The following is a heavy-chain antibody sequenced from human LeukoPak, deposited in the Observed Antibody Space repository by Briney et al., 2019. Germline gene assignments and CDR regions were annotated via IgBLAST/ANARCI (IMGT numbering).Heavy chain of an antibody. CDR3: TTEYSSSYNWFNP. J-gene: IGHJ5*02. CDR2: IRSKTNGGTT. Sequence: PGRSLRLSCTTSGFTFGDYAMDWVRQAPGKGLEWVGFIRSKTNGGTTDYPAPVKGRFTISRDDSKNTLYLQMNSLKIEDTAVYYCTTEYSSSYNWFNPWGQGTLVTVSS. V-gene: IGHV3-49*04. CDR1: GFTFGDYA. D-gene: IGHD6-6*01.